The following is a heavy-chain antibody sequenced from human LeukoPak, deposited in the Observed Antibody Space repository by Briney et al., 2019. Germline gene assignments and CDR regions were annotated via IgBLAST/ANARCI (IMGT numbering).Heavy chain of an antibody. CDR1: GGSISGYY. J-gene: IGHJ4*02. CDR3: SRGPTVAKGGYFDY. CDR2: ISTSGST. V-gene: IGHV4-4*07. Sequence: SETLSLTCTVSGGSISGYYWSWVRQPAGKGLGWIGRISTSGSTNYNPSLKSRVTMSVDTSKNQFSLKLSSVTAADTAVYYCSRGPTVAKGGYFDYWGQGTLVTVSS. D-gene: IGHD4-11*01.